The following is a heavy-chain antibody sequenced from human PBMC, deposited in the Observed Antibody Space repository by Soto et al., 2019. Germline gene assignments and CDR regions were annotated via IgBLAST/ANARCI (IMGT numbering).Heavy chain of an antibody. Sequence: QVQLLESGGGVVQPGRSLRLSCAASGFTFSSYGMHWVRQAPGKGLEWVAVISYDGSNKYYADSVKGRFTISRDNSKNTLYLQMNSLRAEDTAVYYCAKGSGPGTFDYWGQGTLVTVSS. D-gene: IGHD7-27*01. V-gene: IGHV3-30*18. CDR3: AKGSGPGTFDY. J-gene: IGHJ4*02. CDR1: GFTFSSYG. CDR2: ISYDGSNK.